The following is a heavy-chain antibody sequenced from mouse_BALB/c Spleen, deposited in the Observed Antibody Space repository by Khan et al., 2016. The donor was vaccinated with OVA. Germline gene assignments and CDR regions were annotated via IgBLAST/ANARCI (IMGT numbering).Heavy chain of an antibody. CDR2: ISYSGST. V-gene: IGHV3-2*02. CDR3: ARDGSRYDYAMDY. Sequence: EVQLQESGPGLVKPSQSLSLSCTATGYSITSDYVRNWIRQFPGNILECMGYISYSGSTNYNPSFKSRISITRDTSNNQFFLQLNSVTTEDTATYYCARDGSRYDYAMDYWGQGTSVTVSS. J-gene: IGHJ4*01. D-gene: IGHD2-3*01. CDR1: GYSITSDYV.